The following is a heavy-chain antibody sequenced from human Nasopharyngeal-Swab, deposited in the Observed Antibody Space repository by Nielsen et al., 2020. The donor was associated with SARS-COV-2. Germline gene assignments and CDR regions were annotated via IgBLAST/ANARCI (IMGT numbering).Heavy chain of an antibody. Sequence: GGSLRLSCATSGFTFTTYAMRWVRQSLGKGLEWVAVIWGDGCNKYYANSGKGRFTISRDNSMNTLYLQMNSLRAEDTAVYYCARAGGLSAGTPTSWFDYWGQGTLVTVSS. CDR1: GFTFTTYA. V-gene: IGHV3-33*01. CDR3: ARAGGLSAGTPTSWFDY. D-gene: IGHD1-7*01. J-gene: IGHJ4*02. CDR2: IWGDGCNK.